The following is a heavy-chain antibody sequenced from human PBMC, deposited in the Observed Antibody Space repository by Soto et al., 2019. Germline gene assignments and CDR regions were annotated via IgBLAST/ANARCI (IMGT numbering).Heavy chain of an antibody. CDR2: IYPGDSDT. CDR3: ARHGAVAGTGGDAFDI. CDR1: GYSFTSYG. J-gene: IGHJ3*02. D-gene: IGHD6-19*01. V-gene: IGHV5-51*01. Sequence: GESLKISCKGSGYSFTSYGIGWVRQMPGKGLEWMGIIYPGDSDTRYSPSFQGQVTISADKSISTAYLQWSSLKASDTAMYYCARHGAVAGTGGDAFDIWGQGTMVTVS.